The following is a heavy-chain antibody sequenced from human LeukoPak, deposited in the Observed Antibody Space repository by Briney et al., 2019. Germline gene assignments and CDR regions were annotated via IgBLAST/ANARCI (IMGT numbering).Heavy chain of an antibody. CDR3: AKGRDSRDFDY. Sequence: GGSLRLSCAASGFTFSSYGMHWVRQAPGKGLEWVAVISYDGSNKYYADSLKGRFTISRDNSKNTLYLQMNSLRAEDTAVYYCAKGRDSRDFDYWGQGTLVSVSS. D-gene: IGHD6-13*01. V-gene: IGHV3-30*18. CDR2: ISYDGSNK. J-gene: IGHJ4*02. CDR1: GFTFSSYG.